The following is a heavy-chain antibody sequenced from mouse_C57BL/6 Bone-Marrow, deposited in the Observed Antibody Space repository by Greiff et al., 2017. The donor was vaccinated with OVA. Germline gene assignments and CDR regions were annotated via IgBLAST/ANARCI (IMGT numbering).Heavy chain of an antibody. J-gene: IGHJ3*01. CDR3: AKGYYGSSSWFAY. V-gene: IGHV3-6*01. CDR2: ISYDGSN. CDR1: GYSITSGYY. D-gene: IGHD1-1*01. Sequence: DVKLQESGPGLVKPSQSLSLTCSVTGYSITSGYYWNWIRQFPGNKLEWMGYISYDGSNNYNPSLKNRISITRDTSKNQFFLKLNSVTTEDTATYYCAKGYYGSSSWFAYWGQGTLVTVSA.